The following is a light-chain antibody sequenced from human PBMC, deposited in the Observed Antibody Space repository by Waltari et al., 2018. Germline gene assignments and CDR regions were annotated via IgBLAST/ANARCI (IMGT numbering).Light chain of an antibody. CDR2: QDT. J-gene: IGLJ2*01. Sequence: SYELTQPPSVSVSRGQAAHIPCSGDALPKQYVYWYQQKTAQAPVLVMYQDTERPSGIPERFSGSSSGTIGTLTITGVQPEDEAIYYCQSADISNSYRVFGGGTKLTV. V-gene: IGLV3-25*03. CDR3: QSADISNSYRV. CDR1: ALPKQY.